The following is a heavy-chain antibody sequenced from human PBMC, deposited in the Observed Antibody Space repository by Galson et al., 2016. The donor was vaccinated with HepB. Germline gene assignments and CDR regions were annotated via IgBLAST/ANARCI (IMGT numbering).Heavy chain of an antibody. CDR1: GFSFSSFA. CDR2: VSGSGRST. J-gene: IGHJ6*02. D-gene: IGHD3-3*01. CDR3: AKEGPSSLRFLDLGRRKNYGMEV. V-gene: IGHV3-23*01. Sequence: SLRLSCAASGFSFSSFAMAWVRQAPGKGLEWVSVVSGSGRSTYYADSVKGRFTISRDNSKKTLYLQMNSLRAEDTGVYYCAKEGPSSLRFLDLGRRKNYGMEVWGQGTTVTVSS.